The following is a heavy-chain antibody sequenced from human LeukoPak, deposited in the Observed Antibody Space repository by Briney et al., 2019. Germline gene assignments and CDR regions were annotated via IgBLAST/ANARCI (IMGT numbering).Heavy chain of an antibody. CDR1: GFTVSSNY. D-gene: IGHD3-22*01. CDR3: ARGDYYDSSGYSQYFQH. Sequence: GGSLRLSCAASGFTVSSNYMSWVRQAPGKGLEWVSSIYTGGSTYYADSVKGRFTISRDNPNNTLYLQMHSLRAEDTAVYYCARGDYYDSSGYSQYFQHWGQGTLVTVSS. V-gene: IGHV3-66*01. CDR2: IYTGGST. J-gene: IGHJ1*01.